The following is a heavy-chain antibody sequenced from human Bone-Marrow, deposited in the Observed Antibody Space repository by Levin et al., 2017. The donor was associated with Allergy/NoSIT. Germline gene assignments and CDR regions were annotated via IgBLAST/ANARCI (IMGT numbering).Heavy chain of an antibody. Sequence: GESLKISCQGSGYRFISYWIGWVRQMPGKGLEWVGVIYPGDSDTRYSPSLVGRVTISVDKAISTAYLEWSSLKASDSAIYYCARHGIEDDDYMGYYYYGMDVWGQGTTVTVSS. CDR2: IYPGDSDT. CDR1: GYRFISYW. J-gene: IGHJ6*02. V-gene: IGHV5-51*01. CDR3: ARHGIEDDDYMGYYYYGMDV. D-gene: IGHD4-17*01.